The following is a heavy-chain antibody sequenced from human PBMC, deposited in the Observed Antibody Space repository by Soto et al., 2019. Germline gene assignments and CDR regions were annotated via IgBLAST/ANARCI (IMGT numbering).Heavy chain of an antibody. J-gene: IGHJ6*02. D-gene: IGHD2-8*01. V-gene: IGHV4-31*03. CDR3: ARAVSPLYYGMDV. CDR1: GGSISSGGYY. Sequence: QVQLQESGPGLVKPSQTLSLTCTVSGGSISSGGYYWSWIRQHPGKGLEWIGYIYYSGSTYYNPSLQSRVTVSVDTSKNQFSLKLSSVTAADTAVYYCARAVSPLYYGMDVWGQGTTVTVSS. CDR2: IYYSGST.